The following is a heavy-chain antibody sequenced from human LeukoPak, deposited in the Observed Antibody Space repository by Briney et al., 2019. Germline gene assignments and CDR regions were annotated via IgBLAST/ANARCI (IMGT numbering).Heavy chain of an antibody. Sequence: SEALSLTCTVFGGSISSYYWSWLRQPPGKGLEWIGYIYYSGSTNYNPSLKSRVTISVDTSKNQFSLKLSSVTAADTAVYYCARAGEMATITFDYWGQGTLVTVSS. J-gene: IGHJ4*02. CDR2: IYYSGST. V-gene: IGHV4-59*01. CDR3: ARAGEMATITFDY. D-gene: IGHD5-24*01. CDR1: GGSISSYY.